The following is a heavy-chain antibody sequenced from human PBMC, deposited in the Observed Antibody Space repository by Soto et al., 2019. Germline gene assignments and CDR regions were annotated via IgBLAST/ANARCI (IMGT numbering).Heavy chain of an antibody. Sequence: QVQLQESGPGLVKPSQTLSLTCTVSGGSISSGDYYWSWIRQPPGKGLEWIGYIYYSGSTYYNPSLKSGVTLSVDTSKNQFSLKLSSVTAADTAVYYCAREEYSSSGYYYGMDVWCQGTTVTVSS. J-gene: IGHJ6*02. D-gene: IGHD6-6*01. CDR3: AREEYSSSGYYYGMDV. CDR1: GGSISSGDYY. CDR2: IYYSGST. V-gene: IGHV4-30-4*01.